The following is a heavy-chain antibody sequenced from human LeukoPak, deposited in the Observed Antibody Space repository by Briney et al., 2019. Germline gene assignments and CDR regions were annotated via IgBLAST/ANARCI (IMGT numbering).Heavy chain of an antibody. V-gene: IGHV1-8*01. Sequence: GASVKVSCKASGYTFISYDINWLRQATGQGLEWIGWMNPNSGNTGYAQKFQGRVTMTRNTSINAASMELSNLRSEDTAVYYCARSRVGVRRRTVFWGAGTLVTVSS. CDR1: GYTFISYD. CDR2: MNPNSGNT. CDR3: ARSRVGVRRRTVF. J-gene: IGHJ4*02. D-gene: IGHD1-26*01.